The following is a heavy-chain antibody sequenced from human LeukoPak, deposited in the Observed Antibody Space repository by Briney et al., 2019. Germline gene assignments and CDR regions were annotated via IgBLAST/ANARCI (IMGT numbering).Heavy chain of an antibody. Sequence: PGGSLRLSCAASGFTFSSYEMNWARQAPGKGLEWVSYISSSGSTIYYADSVKGRFTISRDNAKNSLYLQMNSLRAEDTAVYYCARLRSRDGYAWYAFDIWGQGTMVTVSS. CDR3: ARLRSRDGYAWYAFDI. D-gene: IGHD5-24*01. CDR1: GFTFSSYE. V-gene: IGHV3-48*03. J-gene: IGHJ3*02. CDR2: ISSSGSTI.